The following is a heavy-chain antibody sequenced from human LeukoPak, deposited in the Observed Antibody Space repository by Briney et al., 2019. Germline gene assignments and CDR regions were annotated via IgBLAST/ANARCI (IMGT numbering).Heavy chain of an antibody. CDR1: GFTFSSYS. J-gene: IGHJ4*02. CDR2: ISTSSSYI. Sequence: GGSLRLSRAASGFTFSSYSMNWVRQAPGKGLEWVSSISTSSSYIYYADSVKGRFTISRDNAKNSLYLQMNSLRAEDTAVYYCARDHGEGSSPYYFDYWGQGTLVTVSS. D-gene: IGHD6-13*01. V-gene: IGHV3-21*01. CDR3: ARDHGEGSSPYYFDY.